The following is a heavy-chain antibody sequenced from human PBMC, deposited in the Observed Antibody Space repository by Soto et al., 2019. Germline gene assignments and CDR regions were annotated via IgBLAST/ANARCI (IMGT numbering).Heavy chain of an antibody. D-gene: IGHD2-15*01. J-gene: IGHJ4*02. V-gene: IGHV3-30-3*01. CDR3: ASWTLEGYCSGGSCFCY. CDR1: GFTFSSYA. Sequence: QVQLVESGGGVVQPGRSLRLSCAASGFTFSSYAMHWVRQAPGKGLEWVAVISYDGSNKYYADSVKGRFTISRDNSKNTLYLQMNSLRAEDTAVYYCASWTLEGYCSGGSCFCYWGQGTLVTVSS. CDR2: ISYDGSNK.